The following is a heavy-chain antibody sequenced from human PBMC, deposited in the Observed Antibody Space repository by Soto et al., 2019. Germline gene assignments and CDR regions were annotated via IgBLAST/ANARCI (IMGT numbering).Heavy chain of an antibody. J-gene: IGHJ4*02. CDR1: GFTFSSYG. Sequence: QVQLVESGGGVVQPGRSLRLSCAASGFTFSSYGMHWVRQAPGKGLEWVAVIWYDGSNKYYADSVKGRFTISRDNSKNTLYLQMNSLRAEDTAVYYCASFPGYSSSWPQRVRDYWGQGTLVTVSS. CDR2: IWYDGSNK. CDR3: ASFPGYSSSWPQRVRDY. D-gene: IGHD6-13*01. V-gene: IGHV3-33*01.